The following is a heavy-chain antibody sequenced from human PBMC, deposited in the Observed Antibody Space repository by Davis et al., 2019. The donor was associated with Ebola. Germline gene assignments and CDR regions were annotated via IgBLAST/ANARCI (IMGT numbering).Heavy chain of an antibody. CDR3: TTDGWGDPYFDY. CDR2: IRSKANSYAT. J-gene: IGHJ4*02. V-gene: IGHV3-73*01. D-gene: IGHD5-24*01. CDR1: GFTFSGSA. Sequence: GGSLRLSCAASGFTFSGSAMHCVRQASGKGLEWVGRIRSKANSYATAYAASVKGRFTISRDDSKNTAYLQMNSLKTEDTAVYYCTTDGWGDPYFDYWGQGTLVTVSS.